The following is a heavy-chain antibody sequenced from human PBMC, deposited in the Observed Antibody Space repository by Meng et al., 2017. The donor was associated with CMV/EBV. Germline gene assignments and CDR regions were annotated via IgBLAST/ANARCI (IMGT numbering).Heavy chain of an antibody. J-gene: IGHJ4*02. V-gene: IGHV4-4*07. CDR2: IYTSGST. D-gene: IGHD5-18*01. Sequence: QGHRQGSGPGLGTPSETLSLTRTASGGSISSYYRSWIRQSAGKGLEWIGRIYTSGSTNYNPSLKSRVTMSLDTSKNQFSLKLSSVTAADTAVYYCARHGDTAMVVGIDYWGQGTLVTVSS. CDR1: GGSISSYY. CDR3: ARHGDTAMVVGIDY.